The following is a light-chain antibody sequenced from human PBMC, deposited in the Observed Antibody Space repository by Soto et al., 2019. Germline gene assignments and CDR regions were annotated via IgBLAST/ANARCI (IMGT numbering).Light chain of an antibody. J-gene: IGKJ3*01. CDR2: GAS. V-gene: IGKV3-20*01. Sequence: EVVLTQSPGTLSLSPGERATLSFRASESVAAKYLAWHQQKRGQAPRLLIYGASSRATGIPDRFSGSGSGTDFTLTISRLEPEDFSVYYCHQYGTAPLTFGPGTKVD. CDR3: HQYGTAPLT. CDR1: ESVAAKY.